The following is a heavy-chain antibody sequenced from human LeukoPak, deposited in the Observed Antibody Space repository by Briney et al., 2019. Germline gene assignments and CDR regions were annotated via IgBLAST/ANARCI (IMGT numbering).Heavy chain of an antibody. J-gene: IGHJ3*02. Sequence: SQTLSLTCTVSGGSISSGDYYWSWIRQPPGKGLEWIGYIYYSGSTYYNPTLKSRVTISVDTSKNQFSLKLSSVTVADTAVYYCARYEGVVVVAATADAFDIWGQGTMVTVSS. CDR2: IYYSGST. CDR3: ARYEGVVVVAATADAFDI. V-gene: IGHV4-30-4*08. D-gene: IGHD2-15*01. CDR1: GGSISSGDYY.